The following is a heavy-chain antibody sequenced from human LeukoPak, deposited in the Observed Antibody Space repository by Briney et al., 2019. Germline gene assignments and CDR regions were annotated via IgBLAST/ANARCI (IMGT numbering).Heavy chain of an antibody. J-gene: IGHJ4*02. CDR1: GFTFSSYG. CDR3: AKGRSGIEY. D-gene: IGHD1-1*01. V-gene: IGHV3-33*06. CDR2: IWYGGSNK. Sequence: SGGSLRLSCAASGFTFSSYGMHWVRQAPGKGLEWAAVIWYGGSNKYYADSVKGRFTISRDNSKNTLYLQMNSLRAEDTAVYYCAKGRSGIEYWGQGTLVTVSS.